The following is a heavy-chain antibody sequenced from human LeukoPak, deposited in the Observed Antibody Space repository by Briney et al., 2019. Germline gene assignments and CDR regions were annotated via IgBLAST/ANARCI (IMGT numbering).Heavy chain of an antibody. J-gene: IGHJ4*02. V-gene: IGHV3-21*01. CDR1: GLTFSSYS. Sequence: AGGSLRLSRAASGLTFSSYSMNWVRQAPGKGLEWVSSISSSSRYIYYPDTVKGRFTSSRDNAKISLYLQMNSLRAEDTAVYYCARDGRGWAYFDYWGQGTLVTVSS. CDR2: ISSSSRYI. CDR3: ARDGRGWAYFDY. D-gene: IGHD6-19*01.